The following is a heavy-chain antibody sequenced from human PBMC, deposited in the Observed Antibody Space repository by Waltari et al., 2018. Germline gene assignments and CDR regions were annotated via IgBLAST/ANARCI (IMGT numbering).Heavy chain of an antibody. D-gene: IGHD5-12*01. CDR1: GYSISSGYY. Sequence: QVQLQESGPGLVKPSETLSLTCAVSGYSISSGYYWGWIRQPPGKGLEWIGSIYYSGSTYYNPSLKSRVTISVDTSKNQFSLKLSSVTAADTTVYYCAREIVEWLPRYYFDYWGQGTLVTVSS. CDR3: AREIVEWLPRYYFDY. J-gene: IGHJ4*02. CDR2: IYYSGST. V-gene: IGHV4-38-2*02.